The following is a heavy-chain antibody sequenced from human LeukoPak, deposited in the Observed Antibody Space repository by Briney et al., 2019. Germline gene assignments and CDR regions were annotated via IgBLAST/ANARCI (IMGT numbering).Heavy chain of an antibody. V-gene: IGHV4-31*03. D-gene: IGHD3-9*01. Sequence: PSETLSLTCTVSGGSISSASHYWTWIRQHPGKGLEWIGHVHYRGSTSYNPSLKSRLTISVDTSQNQFSLNLTSVTAADTAIYYCSRAGHLTIFRTLDYWGQGTLVSVSS. J-gene: IGHJ4*02. CDR3: SRAGHLTIFRTLDY. CDR2: VHYRGST. CDR1: GGSISSASHY.